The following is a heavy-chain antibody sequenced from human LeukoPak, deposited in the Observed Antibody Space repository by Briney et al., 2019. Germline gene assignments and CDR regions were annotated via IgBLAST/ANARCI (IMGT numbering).Heavy chain of an antibody. V-gene: IGHV1-69*05. CDR1: GGTISGYA. J-gene: IGHJ4*02. Sequence: SVKVSCKASGGTISGYAISWVRQAPGQGLEWMGGIIPIFGTANYAQKFQGRVTITTDESTSTAYMELSSLRSEDTAVYYCARGARRYSGYASDYWGQGTLVTVSS. CDR2: IIPIFGTA. D-gene: IGHD5-12*01. CDR3: ARGARRYSGYASDY.